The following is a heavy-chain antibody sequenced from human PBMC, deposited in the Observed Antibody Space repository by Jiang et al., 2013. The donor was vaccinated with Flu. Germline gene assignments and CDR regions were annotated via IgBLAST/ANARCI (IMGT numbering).Heavy chain of an antibody. J-gene: IGHJ4*02. V-gene: IGHV6-1*01. CDR3: ARRSAVGMFDY. D-gene: IGHD6-19*01. Sequence: PSRGLEWLGRTYYRSKWYIDYAASVKSRITINPDTSKNQFSLHLNSVTPEDTATYYCARRSAVGMFDYWGQGTLVTVSS. CDR2: TYYRSKWYI.